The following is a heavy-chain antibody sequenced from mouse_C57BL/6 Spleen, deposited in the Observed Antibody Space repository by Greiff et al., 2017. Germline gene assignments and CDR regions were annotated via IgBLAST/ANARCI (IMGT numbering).Heavy chain of an antibody. V-gene: IGHV1-50*01. CDR2: IDPSDSYT. CDR1: GYTFTSYW. D-gene: IGHD1-1*01. Sequence: QVQLQQPGAELVKPGASVKLSCKASGYTFTSYWMQWVKQRPGQGLEWIGEIDPSDSYTNYNQKFKGKATLTVDTSSSTAYMQLSSLTSEDSAVYYCARRGYYYGSSLFDYWGQGTTLTVSS. CDR3: ARRGYYYGSSLFDY. J-gene: IGHJ2*01.